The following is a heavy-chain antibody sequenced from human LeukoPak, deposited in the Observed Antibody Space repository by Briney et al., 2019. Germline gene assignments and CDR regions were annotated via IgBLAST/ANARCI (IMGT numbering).Heavy chain of an antibody. J-gene: IGHJ4*02. Sequence: SETLTLTCTASGYSISSGDYWGWIRQPPGKVLEWTGRIYHSGSTYYNPSLKSRFTISVDKSKNQFSLQLSPVTATDTAVYYCARASSRRSSSRYYFDYWGQGTLVTVSS. CDR2: IYHSGST. V-gene: IGHV4-38-2*02. D-gene: IGHD6-13*01. CDR1: GYSISSGDY. CDR3: ARASSRRSSSRYYFDY.